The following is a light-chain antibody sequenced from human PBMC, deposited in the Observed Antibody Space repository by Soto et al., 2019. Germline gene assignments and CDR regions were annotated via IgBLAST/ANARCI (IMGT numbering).Light chain of an antibody. J-gene: IGKJ4*01. CDR3: QEYNNWHPIT. Sequence: EIVLTQSPGTLSLSPGERATLSWGASQSVSSKYLAWYQQKPGQAPRVLIYGASTRATGIPARFSGTGSGTEFTLTITSLQSEDFAVYYCQEYNNWHPITFGGGTKVDIK. V-gene: IGKV3-15*01. CDR1: QSVSSKY. CDR2: GAS.